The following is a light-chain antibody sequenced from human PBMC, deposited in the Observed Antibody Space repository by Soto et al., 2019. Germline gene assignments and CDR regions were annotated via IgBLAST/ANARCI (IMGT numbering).Light chain of an antibody. CDR2: AAT. V-gene: IGKV1-39*01. Sequence: DIQMTQSRSSLSASVGDRVTITCRASQIISSYLNWYQHKPVKAPNLLIYAATTLQSGVPSRFRGGGSGTQFTLSSSSLQPDDFATYYCQQYNTSPWTFRQGPKVDIK. CDR3: QQYNTSPWT. CDR1: QIISSY. J-gene: IGKJ1*01.